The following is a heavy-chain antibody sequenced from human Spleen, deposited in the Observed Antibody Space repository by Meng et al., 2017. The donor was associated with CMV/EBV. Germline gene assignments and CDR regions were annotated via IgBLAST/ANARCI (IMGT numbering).Heavy chain of an antibody. D-gene: IGHD6-6*01. V-gene: IGHV1-69*04. J-gene: IGHJ4*02. CDR3: ARDLERYSSSSGY. CDR2: IIPILGIA. CDR1: GGTFSSYT. Sequence: KASGGTFSSYTISWVRQAPGQGLEWMGRIIPILGIANYAQKFQGRVTITADKSTSTAYMELSSLRSEDTAVYYCARDLERYSSSSGYWGQGTLVTVSS.